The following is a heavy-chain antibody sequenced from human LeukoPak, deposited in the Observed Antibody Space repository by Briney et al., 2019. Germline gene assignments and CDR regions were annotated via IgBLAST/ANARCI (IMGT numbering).Heavy chain of an antibody. J-gene: IGHJ6*02. CDR1: GFTVSSND. Sequence: GGSLRLSCAASGFTVSSNDMSWVRQAPGKGLEWVSVIYSGGSTYYADSVKGRFTISRDNSKNTLYLQMNSLRAEDTAVYYCASRIAAARDYYYYGMDVWGQGTTVTVSS. D-gene: IGHD6-13*01. CDR2: IYSGGST. CDR3: ASRIAAARDYYYYGMDV. V-gene: IGHV3-66*01.